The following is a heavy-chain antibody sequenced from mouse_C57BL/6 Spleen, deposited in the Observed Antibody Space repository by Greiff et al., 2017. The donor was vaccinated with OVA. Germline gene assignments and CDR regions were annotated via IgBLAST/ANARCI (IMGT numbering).Heavy chain of an antibody. CDR2: IYPGSGST. J-gene: IGHJ2*01. CDR3: AREVYYGSSYGDYFDY. CDR1: GYTFTSYW. V-gene: IGHV1-55*01. D-gene: IGHD1-1*01. Sequence: QVQLQQPGAELVKPGASVKMSCKASGYTFTSYWITWVKQRPGQGLEWIGDIYPGSGSTNYNEKFKSKATLTVDTSSSTAYMQLSSLTSEDSAVYYCAREVYYGSSYGDYFDYWGQGTTLTVSS.